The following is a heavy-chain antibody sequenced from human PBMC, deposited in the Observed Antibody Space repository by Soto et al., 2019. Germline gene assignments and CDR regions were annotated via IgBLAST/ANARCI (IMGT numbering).Heavy chain of an antibody. D-gene: IGHD1-7*01. V-gene: IGHV4-4*02. CDR2: IYRTGST. CDR3: ASRDTGTSVDY. Sequence: QVQLQESGPGLVKPSGTLSLTCAVSGGSFTSNNWWTWVRQPPGQGLEWIGEIYRTGSTKYNPSRQSRITISIDKSENQFSLKVTSLTAADTAVYYCASRDTGTSVDYWGQGTLVTVSS. CDR1: GGSFTSNNW. J-gene: IGHJ4*02.